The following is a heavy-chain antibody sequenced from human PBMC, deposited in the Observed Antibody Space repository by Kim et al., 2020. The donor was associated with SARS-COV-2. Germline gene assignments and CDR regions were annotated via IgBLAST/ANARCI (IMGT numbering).Heavy chain of an antibody. V-gene: IGHV3-23*01. CDR1: GFAFDNHA. CDR2: IKIGGET. J-gene: IGHJ4*02. CDR3: ATETRPNDF. Sequence: GGSLRLSCSVSGFAFDNHALTWVRQAPGKGLEWVASIKIGGETHHADSMMGRCTISRDNSKNTLYLQMNRLRVEDTAIYYCATETRPNDFWGQGTLVTVSP. D-gene: IGHD1-1*01.